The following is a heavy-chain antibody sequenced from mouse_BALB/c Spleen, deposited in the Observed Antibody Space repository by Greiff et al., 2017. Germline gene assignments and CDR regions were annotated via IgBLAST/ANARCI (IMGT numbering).Heavy chain of an antibody. CDR1: GYTFTSYW. Sequence: QVQLKQSGAELAKPGASVKMSCKASGYTFTSYWMHWVKQRPGQGLEWIGYINPSTGYTEYNQKFKDKATLTADKSSSTAYMQLSSLTSEDSAVYYCAGGYDGYYFDVWGAGTTVTVSS. CDR2: INPSTGYT. V-gene: IGHV1-7*01. D-gene: IGHD2-3*01. J-gene: IGHJ1*01. CDR3: AGGYDGYYFDV.